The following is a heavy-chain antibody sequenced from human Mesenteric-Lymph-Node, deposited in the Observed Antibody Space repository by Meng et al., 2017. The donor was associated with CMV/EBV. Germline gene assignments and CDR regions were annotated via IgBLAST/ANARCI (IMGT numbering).Heavy chain of an antibody. CDR2: IYWDDDK. J-gene: IGHJ5*02. CDR3: VYRRPAGGLSDP. D-gene: IGHD4-23*01. Sequence: CTGSGFSLSNTGVGVGWIRQPPGKALECLALIYWDDDKRYSPSLRNRLTITKDTSRNQVVLTMTNMEPVDTATYYCVYRRPAGGLSDPWGQGTLVTVSS. V-gene: IGHV2-5*02. CDR1: GFSLSNTGVG.